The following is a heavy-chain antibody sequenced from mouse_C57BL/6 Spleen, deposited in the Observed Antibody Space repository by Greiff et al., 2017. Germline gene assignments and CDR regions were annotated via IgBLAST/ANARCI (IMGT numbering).Heavy chain of an antibody. D-gene: IGHD2-5*01. CDR3: ARWYSNFYFDY. V-gene: IGHV5-4*03. Sequence: EVMLVESGGGLVKPGGSLKLSCAASGFTFSSYAMSWVRQTPEKRLEWVATISDGGSYTYYPDNVKGRFTISRDNAKNNLYLQMSHLKSEDTAMYYCARWYSNFYFDYWGQGTTLPVSS. J-gene: IGHJ2*01. CDR2: ISDGGSYT. CDR1: GFTFSSYA.